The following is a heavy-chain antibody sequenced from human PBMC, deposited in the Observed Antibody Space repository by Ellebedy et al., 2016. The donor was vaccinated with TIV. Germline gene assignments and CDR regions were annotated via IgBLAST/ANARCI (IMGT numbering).Heavy chain of an antibody. CDR2: ISHSSITI. D-gene: IGHD7-27*01. J-gene: IGHJ3*02. V-gene: IGHV3-48*04. CDR1: GFSFNTYS. Sequence: GESLKISCTASGFSFNTYSMNWVRQAPGKGLEWVSYISHSSITIYYTDSVEGRFTISRDNAQNSLYLQMNSLRAEDTAVYYCARDMAWGNERFNGAFDIWGQGTMVTVSS. CDR3: ARDMAWGNERFNGAFDI.